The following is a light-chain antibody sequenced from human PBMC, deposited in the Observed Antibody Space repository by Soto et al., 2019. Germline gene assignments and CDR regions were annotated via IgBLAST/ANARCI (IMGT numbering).Light chain of an antibody. Sequence: IVMTQSPATLSVSPGERGTLSCRASQTVYNNLAWYQQKPGQAPRFLIYAASTRATGFPARFSGSGFGTEFTLTISSLQSEDFAVYYCQQYTAWPLTFGGGTKVEIK. CDR3: QQYTAWPLT. V-gene: IGKV3-15*01. J-gene: IGKJ4*01. CDR2: AAS. CDR1: QTVYNN.